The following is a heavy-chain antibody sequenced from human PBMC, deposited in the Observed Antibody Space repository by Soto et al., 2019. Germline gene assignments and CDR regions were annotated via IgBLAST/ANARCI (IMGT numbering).Heavy chain of an antibody. CDR2: IYHSGST. Sequence: SETLSLTCAVSGGSISSSNWWSWVRQPPGKGLEWIGEIYHSGSTNYNPSLKSRVTISVDKSKNQFSLKLSSVTAADTAVYYCARSDGSSSGWDFDYWGQGTLVTVSS. CDR1: GGSISSSNW. J-gene: IGHJ4*02. D-gene: IGHD6-19*01. V-gene: IGHV4-4*02. CDR3: ARSDGSSSGWDFDY.